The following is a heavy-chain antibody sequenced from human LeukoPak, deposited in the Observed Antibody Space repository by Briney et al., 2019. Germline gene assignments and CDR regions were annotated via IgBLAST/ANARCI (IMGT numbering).Heavy chain of an antibody. CDR1: GYSISSGYY. V-gene: IGHV4-38-2*01. J-gene: IGHJ4*02. Sequence: SETLSLACAVSGYSISSGYYWGWIRQPPGKGLEWIGSIYHSGSTYYNPSLKSRVTISVDTSKNQFSLKLSSVTAADTAVYYCARQLHGDYTVFAYWGQGTLVTVSS. CDR3: ARQLHGDYTVFAY. D-gene: IGHD4-17*01. CDR2: IYHSGST.